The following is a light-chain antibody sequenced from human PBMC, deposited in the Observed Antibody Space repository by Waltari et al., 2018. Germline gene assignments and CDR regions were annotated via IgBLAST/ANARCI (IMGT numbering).Light chain of an antibody. V-gene: IGKV2-28*01. CDR1: QSLLSSYGYIY. J-gene: IGKJ4*01. Sequence: IVMTQSPLSLPVTPGEPASISCRSSQSLLSSYGYIYLDVYLQKPGQSPQLLISSASNGASGVSDRFSGSGSGTDFTLKISRVEAEDVGVYYCMQALEAPLTFGGGTKVEIK. CDR2: SAS. CDR3: MQALEAPLT.